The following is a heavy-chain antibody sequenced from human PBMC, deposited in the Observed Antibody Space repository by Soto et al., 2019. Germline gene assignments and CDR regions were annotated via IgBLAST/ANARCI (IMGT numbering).Heavy chain of an antibody. V-gene: IGHV1-69*13. Sequence: SVKVSCKASGGTFSSYAISCVRQAPVQGLEWMGGIIPIFGTANYAQKFQGRVTITADESTSTAYMELSSLRSEDTAVYYCAAAANLGSSGYSHQDYYYYGMDVWGQGTTVTVS. CDR3: AAAANLGSSGYSHQDYYYYGMDV. CDR2: IIPIFGTA. D-gene: IGHD3-22*01. CDR1: GGTFSSYA. J-gene: IGHJ6*02.